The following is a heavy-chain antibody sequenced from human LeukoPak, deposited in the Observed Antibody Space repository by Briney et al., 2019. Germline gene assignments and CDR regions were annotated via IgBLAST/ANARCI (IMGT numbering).Heavy chain of an antibody. CDR3: ARDTGRDGIDY. CDR2: IYYSGST. D-gene: IGHD5-24*01. Sequence: PSETLSLTCTVSGGSISSYYWSWIQQPPGKGLEWIGYIYYSGSTNYNPSLKSRATISVDTSKNQFSLKLSSVTAADTAVHYCARDTGRDGIDYWGQGTLVTVSS. J-gene: IGHJ4*02. CDR1: GGSISSYY. V-gene: IGHV4-59*01.